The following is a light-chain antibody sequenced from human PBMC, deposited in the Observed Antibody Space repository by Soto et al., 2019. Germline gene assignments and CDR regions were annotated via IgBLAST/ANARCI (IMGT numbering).Light chain of an antibody. Sequence: DIHMTQSPSSLSASVGDRVTITCRASQSISSYLNWYQQKPGKAPKVLIYAASSLQSGVPSRFSGSGSGTDFTLTITSLQPEDFATYYCQQSYSTPRWTFGQGTKVDI. CDR1: QSISSY. V-gene: IGKV1-39*01. CDR3: QQSYSTPRWT. J-gene: IGKJ1*01. CDR2: AAS.